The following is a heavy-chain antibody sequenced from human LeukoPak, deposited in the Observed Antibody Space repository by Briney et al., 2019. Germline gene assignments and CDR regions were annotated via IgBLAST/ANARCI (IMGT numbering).Heavy chain of an antibody. J-gene: IGHJ4*02. D-gene: IGHD3-10*01. CDR3: ATHRVVRGVIAY. Sequence: PSETLSLTCAVHGGSFSGFYWSWIRQPPGRGLEWIGEINHVGSTNYNPSLKSRVTISIDTPENQFSLKLTSVTAADTAVYYCATHRVVRGVIAYWGQGTLVTVSS. V-gene: IGHV4-34*01. CDR1: GGSFSGFY. CDR2: INHVGST.